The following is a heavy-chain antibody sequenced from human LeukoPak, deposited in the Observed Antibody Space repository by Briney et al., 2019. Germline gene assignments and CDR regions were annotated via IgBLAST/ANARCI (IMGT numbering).Heavy chain of an antibody. D-gene: IGHD6-13*01. V-gene: IGHV1-18*01. CDR3: ARVSSSSLLEDWFDP. J-gene: IGHJ5*02. CDR1: GYTFTSYG. Sequence: GASVKVSCKASGYTFTSYGISWVRQAPGQGLEWMGWISAYNGNTNYAQKLQGRVTMTTDTSTSTAYMELRSLRSDDTAVYYCARVSSSSLLEDWFDPWGQGTLVTVSS. CDR2: ISAYNGNT.